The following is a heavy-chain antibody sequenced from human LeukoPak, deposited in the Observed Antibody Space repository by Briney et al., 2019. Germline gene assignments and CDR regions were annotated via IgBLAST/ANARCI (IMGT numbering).Heavy chain of an antibody. CDR3: ARGYYSGSGSDAFDI. CDR1: GFTFSHYD. Sequence: GGSLRLSCATSGFTFSHYDMHWVRQAAGKGLEWVSVIGTGSDAYYLDSVKGRFTFSRENAKNSLYLQMNSLRAGDTAVYYCARGYYSGSGSDAFDIWGQGTMVTVSS. CDR2: IGTGSDA. J-gene: IGHJ3*02. D-gene: IGHD3-10*01. V-gene: IGHV3-13*01.